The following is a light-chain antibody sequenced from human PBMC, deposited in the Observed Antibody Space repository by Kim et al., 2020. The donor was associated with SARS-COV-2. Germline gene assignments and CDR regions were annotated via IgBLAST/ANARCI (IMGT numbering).Light chain of an antibody. Sequence: ASVGDRVNITCRASQDIGNYLTWFQQTPGKVPKRLMYAASNLESGGPSRFSGSESGTEFTLTISSLQPEDFATYYCLQHYDYPWTFGQGTKVDIK. J-gene: IGKJ1*01. V-gene: IGKV1-17*03. CDR2: AAS. CDR1: QDIGNY. CDR3: LQHYDYPWT.